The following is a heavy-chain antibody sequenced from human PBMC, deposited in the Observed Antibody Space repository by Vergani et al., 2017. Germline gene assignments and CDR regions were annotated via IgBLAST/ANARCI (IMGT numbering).Heavy chain of an antibody. CDR1: NFFISSNAYY. CDR3: ARLLLVVPAAPLDY. CDR2: LHHNGAT. J-gene: IGHJ4*02. V-gene: IGHV4-38-2*02. D-gene: IGHD2-2*01. Sequence: QVQLKESGPGLVKPSETLSLTCTVSNFFISSNAYYWGWIRQAPGRGLEWIGSLHHNGATSHNPSLRSRVTMSADTSKNQFSLSLNSVTAADTAIYYCARLLLVVPAAPLDYWGQGTLVTVSS.